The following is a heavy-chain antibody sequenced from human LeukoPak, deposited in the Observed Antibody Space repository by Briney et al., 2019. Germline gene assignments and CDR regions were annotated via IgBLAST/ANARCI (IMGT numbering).Heavy chain of an antibody. CDR1: GGSFSGYY. Sequence: SETLSLTCAVSGGSFSGYYRSWIRQPPGKGLEWVGEINISGRTNSNPSLKSRVTISVDTPKNQFSLKLSSVTAADTAVYYCARVGADIGSSGWYYYYYYGMDVWGQGTTVTVSS. CDR3: ARVGADIGSSGWYYYYYYGMDV. CDR2: INISGRT. D-gene: IGHD6-19*01. J-gene: IGHJ6*02. V-gene: IGHV4-34*01.